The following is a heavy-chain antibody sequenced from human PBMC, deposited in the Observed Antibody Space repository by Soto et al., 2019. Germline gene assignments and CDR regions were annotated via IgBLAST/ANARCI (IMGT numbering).Heavy chain of an antibody. CDR3: ARDDYVDYAAFDI. CDR1: GGSISSGGYY. CDR2: IYYSGST. D-gene: IGHD4-17*01. J-gene: IGHJ3*02. V-gene: IGHV4-31*11. Sequence: QVQLQESGPGLVKPSQTLFLTCAVSGGSISSGGYYWSWIRQHPGKGLEWIGYIYYSGSTYYNPSLKSRVTISVDTSKNQFSLKLSSVTAAVTAVYYCARDDYVDYAAFDIWGQVTMVTVSS.